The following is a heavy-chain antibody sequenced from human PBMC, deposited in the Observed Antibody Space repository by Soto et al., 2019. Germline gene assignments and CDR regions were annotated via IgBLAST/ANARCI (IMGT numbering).Heavy chain of an antibody. J-gene: IGHJ4*02. CDR3: ASGRYQLLYFDY. CDR1: GFTFSSYA. V-gene: IGHV3-30-3*01. D-gene: IGHD2-2*01. Sequence: GGSLRLSCAASGFTFSSYAMHWVRQAPGKGLEWVAVISYDGSNKYYADSVKGRFTISRDNSKNTLYLQMNSLRAEDTAVYYCASGRYQLLYFDYWGQGTLVTVSS. CDR2: ISYDGSNK.